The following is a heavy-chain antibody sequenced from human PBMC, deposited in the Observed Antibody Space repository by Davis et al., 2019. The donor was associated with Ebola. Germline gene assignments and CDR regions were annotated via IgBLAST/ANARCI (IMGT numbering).Heavy chain of an antibody. CDR3: AAWIVPAASTDAFDI. CDR1: GGSISSGDYY. J-gene: IGHJ3*02. Sequence: PSETLSLTCTVSGGSISSGDYYWSWIRQPPGKGLEWIGYIYYSGSTYYNPSLKSRVTISVDTSKNQFSLKLSSVTAADTAVYYCAAWIVPAASTDAFDIWGQGTMVTVSS. V-gene: IGHV4-30-4*01. CDR2: IYYSGST. D-gene: IGHD2-2*01.